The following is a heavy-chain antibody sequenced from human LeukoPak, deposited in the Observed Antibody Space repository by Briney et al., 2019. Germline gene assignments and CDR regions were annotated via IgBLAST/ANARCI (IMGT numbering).Heavy chain of an antibody. CDR3: ARGMSGIVVVVAAKYYFDY. V-gene: IGHV4-34*01. CDR2: INHSGST. CDR1: GGSFSGYY. J-gene: IGHJ4*02. Sequence: SETLSLTCAVYGGSFSGYYWSWIRQPPGKGLEWIGEINHSGSTNYNPSLKSRVTISVDTSKNQFSLKLSSVTAADTAVYYCARGMSGIVVVVAAKYYFDYWGQGTLVTVSS. D-gene: IGHD2-15*01.